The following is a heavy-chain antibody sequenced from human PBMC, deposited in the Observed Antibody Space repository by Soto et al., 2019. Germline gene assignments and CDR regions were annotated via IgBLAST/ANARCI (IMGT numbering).Heavy chain of an antibody. CDR2: ISSRSYTI. D-gene: IGHD6-6*01. CDR1: GFTFSTYS. V-gene: IGHV3-48*02. J-gene: IGHJ6*02. Sequence: EVKLVESGGDLVQPGGSLRLYCAASGFTFSTYSMNWVRQAPGKGLEWVSYISSRSYTIYYVDSVKGRFTISRDNAKNSLYLQMNSLRDEDTAVYYCARGGSSSDNGMDVWGQGTTVTVSS. CDR3: ARGGSSSDNGMDV.